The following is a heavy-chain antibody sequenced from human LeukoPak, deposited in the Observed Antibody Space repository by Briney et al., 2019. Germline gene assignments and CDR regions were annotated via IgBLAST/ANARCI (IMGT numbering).Heavy chain of an antibody. J-gene: IGHJ4*02. Sequence: SVKVSCKASGGTFSSYAISWVRQAPGQGLEWMGGIIPIFGTANYAQKFQGRVTITADESTSTAYMELSSLRSEDTAVYYCASLSRSGEFSGSYWGQGTLVTVSS. CDR3: ASLSRSGEFSGSY. D-gene: IGHD1-26*01. CDR1: GGTFSSYA. CDR2: IIPIFGTA. V-gene: IGHV1-69*01.